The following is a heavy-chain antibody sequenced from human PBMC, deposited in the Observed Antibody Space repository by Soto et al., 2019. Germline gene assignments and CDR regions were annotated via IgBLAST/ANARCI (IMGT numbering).Heavy chain of an antibody. J-gene: IGHJ4*02. D-gene: IGHD3-10*01. CDR1: GFTFSSYS. CDR3: ERGGLDYYGSGSYYDY. CDR2: ISSSSSYI. Sequence: GGSLRLSCAASGFTFSSYSMNWVRQAPGKGLEWVSSISSSSSYIYYADSVKGRFTISRDNAKNSLYLQMNSLRAEDTAVYYCERGGLDYYGSGSYYDYWGQGTLVTVSS. V-gene: IGHV3-21*01.